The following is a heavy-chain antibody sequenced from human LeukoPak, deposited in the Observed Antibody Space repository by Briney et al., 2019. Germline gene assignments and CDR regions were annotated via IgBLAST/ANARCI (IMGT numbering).Heavy chain of an antibody. J-gene: IGHJ6*03. Sequence: SETLSLTCAVYGGSFSGYYWSWIRQPPGKGLEWIGEINDSGSTNYNPSLKSRVTISVDTSKNQFSLKLSSVTAADTAVYYCARVESTRTYYYYYYMDVWGKGTTVTISS. CDR1: GGSFSGYY. V-gene: IGHV4-34*01. CDR2: INDSGST. CDR3: ARVESTRTYYYYYYMDV. D-gene: IGHD2-15*01.